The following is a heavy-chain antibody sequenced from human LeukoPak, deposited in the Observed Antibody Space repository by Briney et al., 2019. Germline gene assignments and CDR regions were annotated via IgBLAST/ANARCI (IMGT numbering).Heavy chain of an antibody. CDR2: INPNSGGT. J-gene: IGHJ4*02. CDR3: AREKGRIVVVPAAIKVFGY. V-gene: IGHV1-2*02. CDR1: GYTFTGYY. D-gene: IGHD2-2*01. Sequence: ASVKVSCKASGYTFTGYYMHWVRQAPGQGLEWMGWINPNSGGTNYAQKFQGRVIMTRDTSISTAYMELSRPRSDDTAVYYCAREKGRIVVVPAAIKVFGYWGQGTLVTVSS.